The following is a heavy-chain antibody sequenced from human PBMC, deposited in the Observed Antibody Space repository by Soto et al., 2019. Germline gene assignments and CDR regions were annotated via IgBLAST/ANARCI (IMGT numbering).Heavy chain of an antibody. V-gene: IGHV1-3*01. J-gene: IGHJ4*02. D-gene: IGHD3-10*01. CDR2: INAGNGNT. Sequence: GASVKVSCKASGYTFTSYAMHWVRQAPGQRLEWMGWINAGNGNTKYSQKFQGRVTITSDTSASTAYMELSSLRSEDTAVYYCAIHLQGGIRGVIIHYFDYWGQGTLVTVSS. CDR1: GYTFTSYA. CDR3: AIHLQGGIRGVIIHYFDY.